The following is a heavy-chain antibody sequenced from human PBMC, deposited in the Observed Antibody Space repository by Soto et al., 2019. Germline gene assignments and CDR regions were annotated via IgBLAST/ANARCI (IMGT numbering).Heavy chain of an antibody. D-gene: IGHD2-2*01. CDR3: AKARCSSTTCYVPDY. CDR2: TSGSGGSP. Sequence: GGSLRLSCAASGFTFSSYTMSWVRQAPGKGLEWVSVTSGSGGSPYYADSVQGRFTISRDNPKNTLYLQMNSLRAEDTAIYYCAKARCSSTTCYVPDYWGQGTLVTVSS. V-gene: IGHV3-23*01. CDR1: GFTFSSYT. J-gene: IGHJ4*02.